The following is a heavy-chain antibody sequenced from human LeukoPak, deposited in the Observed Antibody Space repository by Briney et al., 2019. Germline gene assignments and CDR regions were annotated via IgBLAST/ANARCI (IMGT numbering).Heavy chain of an antibody. Sequence: KTGGSLRLSCAASGSSVSDYYMSWIRQTPGKGLEWVSYISGTTGYTNSADSVKGRFTISRDNARNSLYLQMNSLRAEDTAVYYCARETSPNSGNYPYWGQGTLVTVSS. D-gene: IGHD1-26*01. CDR3: ARETSPNSGNYPY. CDR1: GSSVSDYY. V-gene: IGHV3-11*06. J-gene: IGHJ4*02. CDR2: ISGTTGYT.